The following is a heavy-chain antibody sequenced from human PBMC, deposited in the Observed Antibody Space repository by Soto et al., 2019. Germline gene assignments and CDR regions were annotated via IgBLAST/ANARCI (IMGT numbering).Heavy chain of an antibody. CDR2: ISSSGSTI. CDR1: GFTFSDYY. J-gene: IGHJ6*02. V-gene: IGHV3-11*01. Sequence: GGSLRLSCAASGFTFSDYYMSWIRQAPGKGLEWVSYISSSGSTIYYADSVKGRFTISRDNAKNSLYLQMNSLRAEDTAVYYCARPTSKAAGPTYYYYGMDVWGQGTTVTVSS. CDR3: ARPTSKAAGPTYYYYGMDV. D-gene: IGHD6-13*01.